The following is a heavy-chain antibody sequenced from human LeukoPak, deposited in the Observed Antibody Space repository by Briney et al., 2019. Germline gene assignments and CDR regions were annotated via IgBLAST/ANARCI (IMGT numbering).Heavy chain of an antibody. Sequence: PGGSLRLSCAASGFTFSSYAMSWVRQAPGKGLEWVSAISGSGGSTYYADSVKGRFTISRENSKNTLYLQMNSLRAEDTAVYYCAKVALMRLYAYYMDVWGKGTTVTVSS. CDR3: AKVALMRLYAYYMDV. CDR2: ISGSGGST. V-gene: IGHV3-23*01. D-gene: IGHD6-25*01. CDR1: GFTFSSYA. J-gene: IGHJ6*03.